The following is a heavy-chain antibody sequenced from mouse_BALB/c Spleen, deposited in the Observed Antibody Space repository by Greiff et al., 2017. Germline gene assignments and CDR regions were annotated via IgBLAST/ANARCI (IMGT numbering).Heavy chain of an antibody. Sequence: EVQLQESGPGLVKPSQSLSLTCTVTGYSITSDYAWNWIRQFPGNKLEWMGYISYSGSTSYNPSLKSRISITRDTSKNQFFLQLNSVTTEDTATYYCAREGYYGSSYEYYFDYWGQGTTLTVSS. CDR1: GYSITSDYA. V-gene: IGHV3-2*02. D-gene: IGHD1-1*01. J-gene: IGHJ2*01. CDR3: AREGYYGSSYEYYFDY. CDR2: ISYSGST.